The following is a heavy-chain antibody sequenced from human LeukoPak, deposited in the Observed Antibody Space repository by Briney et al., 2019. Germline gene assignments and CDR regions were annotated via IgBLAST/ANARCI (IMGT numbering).Heavy chain of an antibody. Sequence: SETLSLTCTVSGGSISSYYWSWIRQPAGKGLEWIGRIYTSGSTNYNPSLKSRVTISVDTSKNQFSLKLSSVTAADTAVYYCARHEYCGGDCYSYNDYWGQGTLVTVSS. D-gene: IGHD2-21*02. CDR2: IYTSGST. CDR1: GGSISSYY. V-gene: IGHV4-4*07. CDR3: ARHEYCGGDCYSYNDY. J-gene: IGHJ4*02.